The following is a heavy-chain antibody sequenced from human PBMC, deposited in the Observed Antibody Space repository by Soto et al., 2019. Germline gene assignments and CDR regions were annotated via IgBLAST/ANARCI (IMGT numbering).Heavy chain of an antibody. Sequence: SVKVSCKASGGTFSSYAISWVRQAPGQGLEWMGGIIPIFGTANYAQKFQGRVTITADESTSTAYMELSSLRSEDTAVYYCARDSTTVDTAMVTRYYGMDVWGPRPTVTVS. CDR1: GGTFSSYA. CDR2: IIPIFGTA. V-gene: IGHV1-69*13. CDR3: ARDSTTVDTAMVTRYYGMDV. D-gene: IGHD5-18*01. J-gene: IGHJ6*02.